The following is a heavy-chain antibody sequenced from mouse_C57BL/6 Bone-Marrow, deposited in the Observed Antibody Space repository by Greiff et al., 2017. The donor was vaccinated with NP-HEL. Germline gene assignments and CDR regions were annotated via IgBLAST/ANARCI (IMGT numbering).Heavy chain of an antibody. J-gene: IGHJ4*01. V-gene: IGHV7-1*01. CDR1: GFTFSDFY. CDR2: RRNKANDYTT. Sequence: EVQLVESGGGLVQSGRSLRLSCATSGFTFSDFYMEWVRQAPGKGLEWIAARRNKANDYTTEYSASVKGRFIVSRDTSQSILYLQMNALRAEDTAIYYCARDYDYDGYYAMDYWGQGTSVTVSS. D-gene: IGHD2-4*01. CDR3: ARDYDYDGYYAMDY.